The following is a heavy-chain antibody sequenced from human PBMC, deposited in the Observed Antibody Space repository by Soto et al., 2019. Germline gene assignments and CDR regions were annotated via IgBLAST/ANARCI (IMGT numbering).Heavy chain of an antibody. Sequence: EVQLVESGGGLVQPGGSLRLSCAASGFTFSSYSMNWVRQAPGKGLEWVSYISSSSTIYYADSVKGRFTISRDNAKNSLYLQMNSLRDEDTAVYYCARVPVPYDYVWGSYEWGPWGQGTLVTVSS. CDR2: ISSSSTI. J-gene: IGHJ5*02. CDR1: GFTFSSYS. D-gene: IGHD3-16*01. V-gene: IGHV3-48*02. CDR3: ARVPVPYDYVWGSYEWGP.